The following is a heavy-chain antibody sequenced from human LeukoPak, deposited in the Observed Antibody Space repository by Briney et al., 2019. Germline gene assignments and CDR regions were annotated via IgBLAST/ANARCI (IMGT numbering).Heavy chain of an antibody. CDR3: VKDLGALGDY. Sequence: GGPRRLSYSASGFSCSSYARHWVRQAPGKELEYVSAISSNGGSTYYADSVKGRFTISRDNSKNTLYLQMSSLRAEDTAVYYCVKDLGALGDYWGQGTLVTVSS. CDR1: GFSCSSYA. J-gene: IGHJ4*02. CDR2: ISSNGGST. D-gene: IGHD3-10*01. V-gene: IGHV3-64D*06.